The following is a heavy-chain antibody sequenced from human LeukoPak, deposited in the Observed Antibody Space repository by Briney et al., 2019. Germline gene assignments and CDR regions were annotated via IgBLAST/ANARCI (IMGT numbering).Heavy chain of an antibody. CDR1: GFTFSSYA. J-gene: IGHJ6*02. V-gene: IGHV3-30*04. CDR3: ARDEGGYGSGSYYKIRYYYYGMDV. Sequence: GGSLRLSCAASGFTFSSYAMHWVRQAPGKGLEWVAVISYDGSNKYYADSVKGRFTISRDNSKNTLYLQMNSLRAEDTAVYYCARDEGGYGSGSYYKIRYYYYGMDVWGQGTTVTVSS. CDR2: ISYDGSNK. D-gene: IGHD3-10*01.